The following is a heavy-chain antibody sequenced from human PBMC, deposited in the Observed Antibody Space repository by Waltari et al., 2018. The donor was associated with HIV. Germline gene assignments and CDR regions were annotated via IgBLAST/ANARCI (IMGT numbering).Heavy chain of an antibody. D-gene: IGHD3-10*01. CDR3: ASLPYWVRGVMDAFDI. Sequence: QVQLQESGPGLVKPSETLSLTCTVSGDSISNYYWSWIRQPPGKGLEWIGYIYYSGSTNYNPSLKSRVTISADTSKNHFSLKLSSVTAADTAVYYCASLPYWVRGVMDAFDIWGQGTMVTVSS. V-gene: IGHV4-59*01. CDR2: IYYSGST. J-gene: IGHJ3*02. CDR1: GDSISNYY.